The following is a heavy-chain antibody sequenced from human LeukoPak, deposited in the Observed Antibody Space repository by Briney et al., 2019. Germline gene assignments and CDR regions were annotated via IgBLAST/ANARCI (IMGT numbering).Heavy chain of an antibody. CDR1: GGSISSYY. CDR3: ARTSPYSSSHA. CDR2: IYYSENT. Sequence: SETLSLTCAVYGGSISSYYWSWIRQPPGKGLEWIGYIYYSENTNYNPSLKSRVTISVDTSKNQFSLKLSSVTAADTAVYYCARTSPYSSSHAWGQGTLVTVSS. D-gene: IGHD6-13*01. J-gene: IGHJ4*02. V-gene: IGHV4-59*01.